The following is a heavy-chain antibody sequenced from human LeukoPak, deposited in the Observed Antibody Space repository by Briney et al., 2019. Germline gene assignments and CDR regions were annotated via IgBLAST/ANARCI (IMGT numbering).Heavy chain of an antibody. CDR2: IYTSGST. Sequence: SETLSLICTVSGGSISTGSNYWSWIRQPAGKGLEWIGHIYTSGSTNYNPSLKSRVTISLDTSMTQFSLKLGSVTAADTAVYYCARNLGASIFGVGEFDPWGQGTLVTVSS. CDR3: ARNLGASIFGVGEFDP. J-gene: IGHJ5*02. V-gene: IGHV4-61*09. D-gene: IGHD3-3*01. CDR1: GGSISTGSNY.